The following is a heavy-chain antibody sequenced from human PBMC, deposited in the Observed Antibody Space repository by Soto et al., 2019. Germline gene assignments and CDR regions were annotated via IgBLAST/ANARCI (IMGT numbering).Heavy chain of an antibody. Sequence: ASVKVSCKASGYTFTSYAMHWVRQAPGQRPEWMGWINAGNGFTKYLQKFQGRVTITRDTSANTAYMELSSLRSEDTAVYYCARDEVPGAMGGYYYYNMDVWGQGTTVTVS. D-gene: IGHD2-2*01. CDR1: GYTFTSYA. J-gene: IGHJ6*02. CDR2: INAGNGFT. V-gene: IGHV1-3*01. CDR3: ARDEVPGAMGGYYYYNMDV.